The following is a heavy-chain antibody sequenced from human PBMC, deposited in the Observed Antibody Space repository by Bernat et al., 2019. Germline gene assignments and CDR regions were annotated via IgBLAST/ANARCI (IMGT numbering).Heavy chain of an antibody. Sequence: EVQLVESGGGLVEPGGSLRLSCAASGFTFKNAWMNWVRQAPGKGLEWVGHIKMRTDGGTTDYAAPVKGRFTISRDDSRNTVHVQMNSLQTEDTAVYYCAADMAGIGVGELDYWGQGTLVTVSS. V-gene: IGHV3-15*07. CDR2: IKMRTDGGTT. CDR1: GFTFKNAW. D-gene: IGHD3-16*01. CDR3: AADMAGIGVGELDY. J-gene: IGHJ4*02.